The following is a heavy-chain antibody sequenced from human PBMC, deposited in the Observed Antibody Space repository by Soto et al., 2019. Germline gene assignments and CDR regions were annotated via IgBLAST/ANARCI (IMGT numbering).Heavy chain of an antibody. CDR3: ARVHVVVPAAASKWFDP. Sequence: GASVKVSCKASGYTFTSYGISWVRQAPGQGLEKKGWISAYNGNTNYAQKLQGRVTMTTDTSTSTAYMELRSLRSDDTAVYYCARVHVVVPAAASKWFDPWGQGTLVTVSS. CDR2: ISAYNGNT. J-gene: IGHJ5*02. D-gene: IGHD2-2*01. V-gene: IGHV1-18*01. CDR1: GYTFTSYG.